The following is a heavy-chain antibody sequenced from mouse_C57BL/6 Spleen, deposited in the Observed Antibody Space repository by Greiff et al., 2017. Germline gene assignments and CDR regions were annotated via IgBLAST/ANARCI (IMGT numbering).Heavy chain of an antibody. V-gene: IGHV5-4*01. Sequence: EVQLQESGGGLVKPGGSLKLSCAASGFTFSSYAMSWVRQTPEKRLEWVATISDGGSYTYYPDNVKGRFTISRDNAKNNLYLQMSHLKSEDTSLYYCARDRDDGAWFAYWGQGALVTVS. CDR1: GFTFSSYA. CDR2: ISDGGSYT. CDR3: ARDRDDGAWFAY. D-gene: IGHD2-3*01. J-gene: IGHJ3*01.